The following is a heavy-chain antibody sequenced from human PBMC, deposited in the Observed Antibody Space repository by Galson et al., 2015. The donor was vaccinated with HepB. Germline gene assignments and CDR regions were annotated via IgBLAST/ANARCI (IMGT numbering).Heavy chain of an antibody. Sequence: SCKASGYTFISYGIYWVRQAPGQGLEWMGWISAYNGNTNYAQKLQGRVTMTTDTSTTTAYMELRSLRSDDTAVYYCARGSRLGPDAFDFWGQGTMVTVSS. CDR3: ARGSRLGPDAFDF. J-gene: IGHJ3*01. D-gene: IGHD6-19*01. V-gene: IGHV1-18*01. CDR2: ISAYNGNT. CDR1: GYTFISYG.